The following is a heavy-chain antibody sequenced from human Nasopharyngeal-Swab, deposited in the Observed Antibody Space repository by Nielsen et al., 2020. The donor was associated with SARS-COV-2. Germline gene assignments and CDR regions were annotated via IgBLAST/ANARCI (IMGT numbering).Heavy chain of an antibody. CDR3: ARQLWLVDYYYGMGV. CDR2: IYPGDSDT. J-gene: IGHJ6*02. V-gene: IGHV5-51*01. Sequence: GESLKISCKGSGYSFTSYWIGWVRQMPGKGLEWMGIIYPGDSDTRYSPSFQGQVTISADKSISTAYLQWSSLKASDTAMYYCARQLWLVDYYYGMGVWGQGTTVTVSS. D-gene: IGHD5-18*01. CDR1: GYSFTSYW.